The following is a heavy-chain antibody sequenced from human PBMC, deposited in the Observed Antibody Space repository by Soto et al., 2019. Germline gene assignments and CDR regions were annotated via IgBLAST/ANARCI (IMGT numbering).Heavy chain of an antibody. V-gene: IGHV1-69*01. CDR1: GGTFSSYA. Sequence: QVQLVQSGAEVKKPGSSVKVSCKASGGTFSSYAISWVRQAPGQGLEWMGGIIPIFGTANYAQKFQGRVTITADESTVTAYMELSSLRSEDTAVYYCASYDSSGYYYSPFDYWGQGTLVTVSS. CDR2: IIPIFGTA. CDR3: ASYDSSGYYYSPFDY. J-gene: IGHJ4*02. D-gene: IGHD3-22*01.